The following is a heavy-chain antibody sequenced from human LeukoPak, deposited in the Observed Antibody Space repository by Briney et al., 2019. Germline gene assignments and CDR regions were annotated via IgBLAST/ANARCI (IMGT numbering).Heavy chain of an antibody. D-gene: IGHD3-16*01. CDR1: GFTFDDFT. J-gene: IGHJ4*02. Sequence: PGGSLRLSCAASGFTFDDFTMHWVRQAPGKGLEWVSLLTWDGEDIYYADSVKGRFTISRDNSKNSLFLQMSSLRTEDTAFYYCAKAGLHYFDSWGQGTLVSVSS. CDR2: LTWDGEDI. V-gene: IGHV3-43*01. CDR3: AKAGLHYFDS.